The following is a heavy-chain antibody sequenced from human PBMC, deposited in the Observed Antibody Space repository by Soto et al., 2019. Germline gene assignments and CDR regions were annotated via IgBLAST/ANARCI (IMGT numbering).Heavy chain of an antibody. D-gene: IGHD1-26*01. V-gene: IGHV3-30-3*01. CDR2: ISYDGSNK. CDR1: GFTFSSYA. J-gene: IGHJ4*02. CDR3: ARRVGAITYYFDY. Sequence: QVQLVESGGGVVQPGRSLRLSCAASGFTFSSYAMHWVRQAPGKGLEWVAVISYDGSNKYYADSVKGRFTISRDNSKNPLYLQMNSLRAEDTAVYYCARRVGAITYYFDYWGQGTLVSVSS.